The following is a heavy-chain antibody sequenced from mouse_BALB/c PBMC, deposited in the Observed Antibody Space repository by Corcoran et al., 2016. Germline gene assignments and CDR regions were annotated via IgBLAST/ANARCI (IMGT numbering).Heavy chain of an antibody. D-gene: IGHD2-1*01. CDR3: ARGNAYFDY. CDR1: GYSFTGYT. Sequence: EVQLQQSGPELVKPGDSMKISCKAYGYSFTGYTMNWVKQNQGKNLEWIGLINTYNGGTSNNQKFKGKATLTVDKTSSTAYMELLSPTSDDSAGYYCARGNAYFDYWCQGTTLTVSS. V-gene: IGHV1-18*01. J-gene: IGHJ2*01. CDR2: INTYNGGT.